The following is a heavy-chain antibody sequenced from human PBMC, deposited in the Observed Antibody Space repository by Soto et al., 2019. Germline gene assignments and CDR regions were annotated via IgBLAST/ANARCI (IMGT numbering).Heavy chain of an antibody. V-gene: IGHV3-53*01. CDR3: ARFNWNYGEVFDC. D-gene: IGHD1-7*01. Sequence: GGSLRLSCAASGFTVSSNYMSWVRQAPGKGLEWVSVIYSSGSTYYADSVKGRFTISRDNSKNTLYLQMNSLRAEDTAVYYCARFNWNYGEVFDCWGQGTLVTVSS. CDR2: IYSSGST. CDR1: GFTVSSNY. J-gene: IGHJ4*02.